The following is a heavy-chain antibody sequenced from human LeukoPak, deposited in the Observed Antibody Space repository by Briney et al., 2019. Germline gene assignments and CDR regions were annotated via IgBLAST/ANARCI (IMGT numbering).Heavy chain of an antibody. CDR2: IIPIFGTA. CDR3: GGPYCSGGSCYSRVKYGMDV. CDR1: GGTFSSYA. D-gene: IGHD2-15*01. J-gene: IGHJ6*04. V-gene: IGHV1-69*01. Sequence: SVKVSCKASGGTFSSYAISWVRQAPGQGLEWMGGIIPIFGTANYAQKFQGRVTITADESTSTAYVELSSLRSEDTAVYYCGGPYCSGGSCYSRVKYGMDVWGKGTTVTVSS.